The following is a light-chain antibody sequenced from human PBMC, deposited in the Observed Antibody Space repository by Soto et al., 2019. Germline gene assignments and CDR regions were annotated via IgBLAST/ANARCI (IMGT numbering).Light chain of an antibody. CDR2: DAS. CDR1: QSVNTY. CDR3: QPRGNWPRT. Sequence: EMGLTQSPATLSLSPGERATLSCRASQSVNTYLTWYQQKPGQAPSLLLYDASNRATDIPARFSGSGSGTDFTFTISSLVPEDFADYYCQPRGNWPRTLGQGTNLEIK. J-gene: IGKJ2*01. V-gene: IGKV3-11*01.